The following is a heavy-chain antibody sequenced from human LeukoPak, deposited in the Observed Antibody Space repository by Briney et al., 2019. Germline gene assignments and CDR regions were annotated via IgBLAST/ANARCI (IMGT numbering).Heavy chain of an antibody. D-gene: IGHD2-2*01. V-gene: IGHV4-4*09. CDR3: ARRHQLGPGYYYYMDV. J-gene: IGHJ6*03. CDR1: GGSASSYY. CDR2: IYTSGST. Sequence: KSSETLSLTCTVSGGSASSYYWSWIRQPPGRGLEWIGYIYTSGSTNYNPSLKSRVTISVDTSKNQFSLKLSSVTAADTAVYYCARRHQLGPGYYYYMDVWGKGTTVTVSS.